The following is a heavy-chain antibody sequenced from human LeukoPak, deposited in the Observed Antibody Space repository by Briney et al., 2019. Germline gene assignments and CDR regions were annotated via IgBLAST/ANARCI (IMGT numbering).Heavy chain of an antibody. CDR3: ARDSPFGELSYMDV. CDR1: GGSFSGYY. D-gene: IGHD3-16*02. V-gene: IGHV4-34*01. CDR2: VNHSGST. J-gene: IGHJ6*03. Sequence: ASETLSLTCAVYGGSFSGYYWSWIRQPPGKGLEWIGEVNHSGSTNYNPSLKSRVTISVDTSKNQFSLKLSSVTAADTAVYYCARDSPFGELSYMDVWGKGTTVTVSS.